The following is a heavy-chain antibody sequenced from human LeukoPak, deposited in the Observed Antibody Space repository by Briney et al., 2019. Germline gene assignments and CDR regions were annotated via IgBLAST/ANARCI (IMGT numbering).Heavy chain of an antibody. D-gene: IGHD5-12*01. CDR3: ARHLLVEGFSGYDYGSFDY. V-gene: IGHV4-4*09. CDR2: IYTSGST. Sequence: SETLSLTCTVSGGSISSYYWSWIRQPPGKGLEWIGYIYTSGSTNYNPSLKSRVTISVDTSKNQFSLKLSSVTAADTAVYYCARHLLVEGFSGYDYGSFDYWGQGTLVTVSS. J-gene: IGHJ4*02. CDR1: GGSISSYY.